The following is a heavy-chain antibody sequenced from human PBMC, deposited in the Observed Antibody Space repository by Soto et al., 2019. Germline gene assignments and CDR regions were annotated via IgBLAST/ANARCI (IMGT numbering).Heavy chain of an antibody. CDR1: GGTFSNYA. D-gene: IGHD1-26*01. Sequence: GASVKVSCKASGGTFSNYAISWVRQAPGQGLEWMGGIIPVFATANYAQKFQGRLTITADKSTSTAYMELSSLRSEDTAVYYCARESEWELLRGYFQHWGQGTLVTVSS. V-gene: IGHV1-69*06. CDR3: ARESEWELLRGYFQH. J-gene: IGHJ1*01. CDR2: IIPVFATA.